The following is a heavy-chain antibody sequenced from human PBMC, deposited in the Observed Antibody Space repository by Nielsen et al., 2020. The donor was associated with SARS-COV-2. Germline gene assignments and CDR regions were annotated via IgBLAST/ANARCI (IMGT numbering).Heavy chain of an antibody. CDR2: VSGNVAQTT. Sequence: GESLKISCAASGFTFDDYGMSWVRQAPGKGLEWVSAVSGNVAQTTYYADSVKGRFTISRDNSQNTLYLEMNGLRAEDTAIYYCARDGRIGYGVYLDYWGQGTPVTVSS. CDR1: GFTFDDYG. V-gene: IGHV3-23*01. D-gene: IGHD5-12*01. J-gene: IGHJ4*02. CDR3: ARDGRIGYGVYLDY.